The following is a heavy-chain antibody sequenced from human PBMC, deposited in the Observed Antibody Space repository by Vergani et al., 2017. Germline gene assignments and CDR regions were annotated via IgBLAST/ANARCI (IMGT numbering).Heavy chain of an antibody. D-gene: IGHD1-1*01. Sequence: QVQLQESGPGLVKPSETLSLTCTVSGGSVSSGSYYWSWIRQPPGKGLEWVSYISRSGSSTYYADSVRGRFTISRDNAKNSLYLQMNSLRAADTAVYYCARFPNWSFDYWGQGTLVTVSS. J-gene: IGHJ4*02. CDR1: GGSVSSGSYY. CDR2: ISRSGSST. CDR3: ARFPNWSFDY. V-gene: IGHV3-11*01.